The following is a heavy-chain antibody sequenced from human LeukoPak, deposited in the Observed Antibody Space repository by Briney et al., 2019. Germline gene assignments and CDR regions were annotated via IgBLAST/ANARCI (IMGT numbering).Heavy chain of an antibody. Sequence: TSETLSLTCAVYGGSFSGYYWSWIRQPPGKGLEWIGEINHSGSTNYNPSLKSRVTISVDTSKNQFSLKLSSVTAADTAVYYCARYSYGYLFDYWGQGTLVTVSS. CDR1: GGSFSGYY. V-gene: IGHV4-34*01. D-gene: IGHD5-18*01. CDR3: ARYSYGYLFDY. J-gene: IGHJ4*02. CDR2: INHSGST.